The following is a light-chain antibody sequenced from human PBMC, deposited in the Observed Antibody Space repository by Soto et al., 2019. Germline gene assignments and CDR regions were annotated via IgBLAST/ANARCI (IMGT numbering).Light chain of an antibody. CDR1: SSDVGTYNY. V-gene: IGLV2-14*01. CDR2: DVS. J-gene: IGLJ2*01. Sequence: QSVLTQPASVSGSPGQSITISCTGTSSDVGTYNYVSWYQQHPGKAPKLIIYDVSTRPSGLSNRFSGSKPGNTASLTISGLQAEDEADYFCSSYASTSTLVVFGGGTKVTVL. CDR3: SSYASTSTLVV.